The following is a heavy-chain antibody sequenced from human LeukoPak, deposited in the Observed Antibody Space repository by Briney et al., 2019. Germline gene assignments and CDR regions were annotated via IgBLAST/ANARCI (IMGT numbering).Heavy chain of an antibody. J-gene: IGHJ5*02. Sequence: SETLSLTCAVCGGSFSGYYWGWIRQPPGKGLEWIGEINHSGSTNYNPSLKSRVTISVDTSKNQFSLKLSSVTAADTAVYYCASYPGIAAAGWFDPWGQGTLVTVPS. V-gene: IGHV4-34*01. D-gene: IGHD6-13*01. CDR1: GGSFSGYY. CDR3: ASYPGIAAAGWFDP. CDR2: INHSGST.